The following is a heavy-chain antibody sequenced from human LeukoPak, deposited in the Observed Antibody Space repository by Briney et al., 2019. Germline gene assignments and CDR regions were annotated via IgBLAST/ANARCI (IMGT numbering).Heavy chain of an antibody. CDR3: AREKSTMYFDF. CDR2: IIPTFGTP. D-gene: IGHD5-24*01. CDR1: GGGFSTYT. Sequence: SVKVSCKASGGGFSTYTFAWVRQAPGEGLEWVGGIIPTFGTPSYAQKFQDRVTITADDSTTTAYMELSSLTSDDTAIYYCAREKSTMYFDFWGKGTTVTVSS. V-gene: IGHV1-69*13. J-gene: IGHJ6*04.